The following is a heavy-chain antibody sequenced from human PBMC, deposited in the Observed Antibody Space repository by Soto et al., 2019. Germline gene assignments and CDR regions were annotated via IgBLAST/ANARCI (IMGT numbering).Heavy chain of an antibody. CDR2: IYSGGTT. Sequence: ELQLVESGGGLVQPGGSLRLSCAASGFSVSINYVNWVRQAPGKGLEWVSVIYSGGTTHYADSVKGRFTISRDTSKNTLDLQMNSLRVEDTAVYYCAGDSTDGDFVDAFDVWGQGTMVTVSS. CDR1: GFSVSINY. CDR3: AGDSTDGDFVDAFDV. D-gene: IGHD4-17*01. J-gene: IGHJ3*01. V-gene: IGHV3-66*01.